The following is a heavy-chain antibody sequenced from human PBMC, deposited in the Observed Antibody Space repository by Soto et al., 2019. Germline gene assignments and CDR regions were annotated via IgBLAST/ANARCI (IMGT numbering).Heavy chain of an antibody. V-gene: IGHV4-59*08. CDR3: ARVTVMGHDAFDI. CDR1: GGSISSYY. CDR2: IYYSGST. D-gene: IGHD3-16*01. J-gene: IGHJ3*02. Sequence: QVQLQESGPGLVKPSETLSLTCTVSGGSISSYYWSWIRQPPGKGLEWIGYIYYSGSTNYNPSLKSRVTISVDTSKNQFSLKLSSVTAADTAVYYCARVTVMGHDAFDIWGQGTMVTVSS.